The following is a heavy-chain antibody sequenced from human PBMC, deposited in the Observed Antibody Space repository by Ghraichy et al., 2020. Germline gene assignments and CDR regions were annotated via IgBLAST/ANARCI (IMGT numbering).Heavy chain of an antibody. CDR1: GYSFTSYW. V-gene: IGHV5-51*01. D-gene: IGHD1-26*01. J-gene: IGHJ3*02. CDR2: IYPGDSDT. CDR3: AIPGIHPGQIVGAIWAAFDI. Sequence: ESLNISCKGSGYSFTSYWIGWVRQMPGKGLEWMGIIYPGDSDTRYSPSFQGQVTISADKSISTAYLQWSSLKASDTAMYYCAIPGIHPGQIVGAIWAAFDIWGQGTMVTVSS.